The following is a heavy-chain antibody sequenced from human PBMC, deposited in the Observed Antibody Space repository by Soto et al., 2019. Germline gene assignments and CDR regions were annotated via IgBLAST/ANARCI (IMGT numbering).Heavy chain of an antibody. Sequence: SLRLACAACGVTFDGYATHQVRQAPGKGLEWVSGISWNSGSIGYADSVKGRFPISRDNAKNSLYLQMNSLRAEDTALYYCAKDFFAGGQHDDAFDIWGQGTMVTVSS. CDR2: ISWNSGSI. D-gene: IGHD3-3*01. J-gene: IGHJ3*02. CDR3: AKDFFAGGQHDDAFDI. CDR1: GVTFDGYA. V-gene: IGHV3-9*01.